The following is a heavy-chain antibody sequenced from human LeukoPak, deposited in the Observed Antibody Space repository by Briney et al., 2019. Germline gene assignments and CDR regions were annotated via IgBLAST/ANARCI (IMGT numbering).Heavy chain of an antibody. CDR1: GGSSSSYY. CDR2: IYYSGST. D-gene: IGHD6-13*01. CDR3: ARRAAGGGWYFDL. J-gene: IGHJ2*01. V-gene: IGHV4-59*01. Sequence: SSETLSLTWTVSGGSSSSYYWSWIRQPPGKGLEWIGNIYYSGSTNYNPSLKSRVTISVDTSKNQFSLKLTSVTAADTAVYYCARRAAGGGWYFDLWGRGTLVTVSS.